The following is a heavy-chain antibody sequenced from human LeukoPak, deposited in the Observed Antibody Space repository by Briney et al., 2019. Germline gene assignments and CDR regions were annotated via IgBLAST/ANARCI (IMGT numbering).Heavy chain of an antibody. Sequence: PGGSLRLSCAASGFTFDDYAMHWVRQAPGKGLEWASGISWNSGSIGYADSVKGRFTISRDNAKNSLYLQMNSLRAEDTALYYCAKAGSYYYDSGGLYYFDYWGQGTLVTVSS. D-gene: IGHD3-22*01. CDR2: ISWNSGSI. V-gene: IGHV3-9*01. CDR1: GFTFDDYA. J-gene: IGHJ4*02. CDR3: AKAGSYYYDSGGLYYFDY.